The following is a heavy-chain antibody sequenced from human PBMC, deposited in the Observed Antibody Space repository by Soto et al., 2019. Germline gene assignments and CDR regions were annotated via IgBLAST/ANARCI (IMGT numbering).Heavy chain of an antibody. CDR1: GFSLTTSGVG. CDR2: IYWNDVK. Sequence: QITLKESGPTLVKPTQTLTLTCTFSGFSLTTSGVGVGWIRQPPGKALECLALIYWNDVKRYSPSLKSRLTITKDTSKNQVVLTVTNMDPVDTATYSGAHSDIYTSTWFYFDQWGQGTLVTVSS. CDR3: AHSDIYTSTWFYFDQ. V-gene: IGHV2-5*01. J-gene: IGHJ4*02. D-gene: IGHD6-13*01.